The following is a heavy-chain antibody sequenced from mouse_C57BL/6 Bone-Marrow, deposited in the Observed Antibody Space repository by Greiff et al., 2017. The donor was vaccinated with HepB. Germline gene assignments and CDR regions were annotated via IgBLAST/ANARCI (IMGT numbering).Heavy chain of an antibody. V-gene: IGHV1-81*01. CDR2: IYPRSGNT. CDR1: GYTFTSYG. J-gene: IGHJ2*01. CDR3: ARRTTVVATDFDY. Sequence: VQLQQSGAELARPGASVKLSCKASGYTFTSYGISWVKQRTGQGLEWIGEIYPRSGNTYYNEKFKGKATLTADKSSSTAYMELRSLTSEDSAVYFCARRTTVVATDFDYWGQGTTLTVSP. D-gene: IGHD1-1*01.